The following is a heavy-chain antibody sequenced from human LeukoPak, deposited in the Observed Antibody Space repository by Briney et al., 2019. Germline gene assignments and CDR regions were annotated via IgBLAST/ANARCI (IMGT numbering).Heavy chain of an antibody. D-gene: IGHD2-15*01. J-gene: IGHJ4*02. Sequence: GGSLSLSCEASGFTFSRHWMSWVRQAPGRGLEWVANIKQDGSMKQYADSVRGRFIISRENAKNSVYLQLSSLKAEDSAVYFCARDKSGGYYVYWGQGTLVTVSS. CDR1: GFTFSRHW. CDR2: IKQDGSMK. V-gene: IGHV3-7*01. CDR3: ARDKSGGYYVY.